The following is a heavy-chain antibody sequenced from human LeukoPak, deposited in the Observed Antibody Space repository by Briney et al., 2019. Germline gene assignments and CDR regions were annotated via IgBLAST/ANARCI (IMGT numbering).Heavy chain of an antibody. Sequence: PGGSLRLSCAASGFTFSKYWMHWVRQVPGKGLVWVSRINPDASSTIYADSVKGRFTISRDNAKNSLYLQMNSLRAEDTAVYYCARDGEDIVVVPAAIPEYYYGMDVWGQGTTVTVSS. CDR2: INPDASST. V-gene: IGHV3-74*01. CDR1: GFTFSKYW. J-gene: IGHJ6*02. D-gene: IGHD2-2*02. CDR3: ARDGEDIVVVPAAIPEYYYGMDV.